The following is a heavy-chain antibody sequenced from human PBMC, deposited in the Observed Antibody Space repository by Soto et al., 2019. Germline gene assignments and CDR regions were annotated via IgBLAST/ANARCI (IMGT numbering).Heavy chain of an antibody. Sequence: PSETLSLTCTVSGGPISSSSYYWGWIRQPPGKGLEWIGSIYYSGSTYYNPSLKSRVTISVDTSKNQFSLKLSSVTAADTAVYYCARGRDIVLVPAATPSFDYWGQGTLVTVSS. CDR3: ARGRDIVLVPAATPSFDY. V-gene: IGHV4-39*01. CDR2: IYYSGST. D-gene: IGHD2-2*01. J-gene: IGHJ4*02. CDR1: GGPISSSSYY.